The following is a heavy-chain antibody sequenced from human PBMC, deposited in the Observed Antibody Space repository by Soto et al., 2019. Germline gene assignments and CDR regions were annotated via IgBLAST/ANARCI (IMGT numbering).Heavy chain of an antibody. V-gene: IGHV3-11*01. CDR3: VRGHTLLTE. CDR1: GFTFSDSY. CDR2: ISTSGGIT. J-gene: IGHJ4*02. D-gene: IGHD3-9*01. Sequence: QVQLVESGGGLVQPGGSLRLSCAASGFTFSDSYMTWIRLAPGKGLEWVSVISTSGGITSYADSVQGRFTISRDNGKNSLYLQLNSLRTEDTAVYYCVRGHTLLTEWGQGTLVTVSS.